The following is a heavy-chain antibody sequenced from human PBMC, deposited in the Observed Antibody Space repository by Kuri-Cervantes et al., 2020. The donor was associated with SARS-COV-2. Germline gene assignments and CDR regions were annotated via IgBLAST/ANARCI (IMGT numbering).Heavy chain of an antibody. V-gene: IGHV3-30-3*01. J-gene: IGHJ4*02. CDR1: GFTFSSYA. D-gene: IGHD2-2*01. CDR2: ISYDGSNK. Sequence: LSLTCAASGFTFSSYAMHWVRQAPGEGLEWVAVISYDGSNKYYADPVKGRFTISRDNSKNTLYLQMNSLRAEDTAVYYCAREAVVPAAVFDYWGQGTLVTVSS. CDR3: AREAVVPAAVFDY.